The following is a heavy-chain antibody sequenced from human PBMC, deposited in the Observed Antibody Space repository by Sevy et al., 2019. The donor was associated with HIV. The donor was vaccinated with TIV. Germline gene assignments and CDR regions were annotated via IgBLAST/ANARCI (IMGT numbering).Heavy chain of an antibody. CDR2: ISYDGSNK. CDR1: GFTFSSYA. Sequence: GGSLRLSCAASGFTFSSYAMHWVRQAPGKGLEWVAGISYDGSNKYYADSVKGRFTIARDNSKNTLYLKMNSLRAEDTAVYYCARETTYDFWSGYPVYDAFDIWGQGTMVTVSS. J-gene: IGHJ3*02. D-gene: IGHD3-3*01. CDR3: ARETTYDFWSGYPVYDAFDI. V-gene: IGHV3-30-3*01.